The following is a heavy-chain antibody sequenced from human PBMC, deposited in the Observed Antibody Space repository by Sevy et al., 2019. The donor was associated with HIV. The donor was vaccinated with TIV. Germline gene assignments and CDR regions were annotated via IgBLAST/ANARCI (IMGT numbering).Heavy chain of an antibody. D-gene: IGHD5-12*01. J-gene: IGHJ6*02. CDR3: ITDPGYRGYDEEVINYYYYGMDV. V-gene: IGHV3-15*01. CDR2: IKSKTDGGTI. CDR1: GFTFSSAW. Sequence: GGSLRLSCAASGFTFSSAWMSWVRLAPGKGLEWVGRIKSKTDGGTIDYAAPVKGRFTISREDSKNTLYLQMKCLKTEDTAVYYCITDPGYRGYDEEVINYYYYGMDVWGQGTTVTVSS.